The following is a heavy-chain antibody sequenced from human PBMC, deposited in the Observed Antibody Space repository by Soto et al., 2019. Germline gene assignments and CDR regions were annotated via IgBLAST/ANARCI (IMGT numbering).Heavy chain of an antibody. Sequence: TLSLTCTVSGGSISSYYWSWIRQPPGKGLEWIGYIYYSGSTNYSPSLKSRVTISVDTSKNQFSLKLSSVTAADTAVYYCASSYGDYSFDYWGQGTLVTVSS. D-gene: IGHD4-17*01. V-gene: IGHV4-59*01. CDR3: ASSYGDYSFDY. J-gene: IGHJ4*02. CDR2: IYYSGST. CDR1: GGSISSYY.